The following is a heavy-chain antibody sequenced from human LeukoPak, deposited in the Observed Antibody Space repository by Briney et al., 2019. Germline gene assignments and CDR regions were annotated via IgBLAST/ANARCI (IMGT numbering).Heavy chain of an antibody. CDR2: ISGDGGST. Sequence: GGSLRLSCAASGFTFSSYAMSWVRQAPGKGLEWVSLISGDGGSTYYADSVKGRFTISRDNSKNSLYLQMNSLRTEDTALYYCAKDTSYDSSGYYYGVDYWGQGTLVTVSS. CDR3: AKDTSYDSSGYYYGVDY. J-gene: IGHJ4*02. CDR1: GFTFSSYA. V-gene: IGHV3-43*02. D-gene: IGHD3-22*01.